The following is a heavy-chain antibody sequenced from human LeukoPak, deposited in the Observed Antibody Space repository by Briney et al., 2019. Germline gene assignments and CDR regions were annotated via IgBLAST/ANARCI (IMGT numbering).Heavy chain of an antibody. V-gene: IGHV1-46*01. J-gene: IGHJ4*02. CDR1: GYTFTSYY. Sequence: GASVRVSCKASGYTFTSYYMHWVRQAPGQGLEWMGIINPSGGSTSYAQKFQGRVAMTRDTSTSTVYMELSSLRSEDTAVYYCARDLIAAAGIDYWGQGTLVTVSS. CDR2: INPSGGST. CDR3: ARDLIAAAGIDY. D-gene: IGHD6-13*01.